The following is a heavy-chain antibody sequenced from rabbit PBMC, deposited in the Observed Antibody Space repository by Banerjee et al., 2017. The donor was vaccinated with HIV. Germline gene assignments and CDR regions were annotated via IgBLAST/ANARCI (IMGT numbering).Heavy chain of an antibody. J-gene: IGHJ4*01. V-gene: IGHV1S45*01. D-gene: IGHD4-1*01. CDR3: ARDGGIVVAGAFNL. Sequence: QQQLEESGGGLVKPEGSLTLTCKASGFDFSSNTMCWVRQAPGKGLEWIGCINSSSRNVVYASWATGRFTISKTSSTTVTLQMTSLTAADTATYFCARDGGIVVAGAFNLWGQGTLVTVS. CDR1: GFDFSSNT. CDR2: INSSSRNV.